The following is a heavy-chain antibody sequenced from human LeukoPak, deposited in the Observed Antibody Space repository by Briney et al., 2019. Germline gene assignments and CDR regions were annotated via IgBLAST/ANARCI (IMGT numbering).Heavy chain of an antibody. Sequence: GGSLRLSCAASGFTFSSYEMIWVRQAPGKGLEWISYISSSSGNTIYYADSVTGRFTISRDNAKNSLYLQMNSLRAEDTAVYYCAREGSYYFDYWGQRILVTVSS. CDR3: AREGSYYFDY. D-gene: IGHD3-10*01. CDR1: GFTFSSYE. V-gene: IGHV3-48*03. J-gene: IGHJ4*02. CDR2: ISSSSGNTI.